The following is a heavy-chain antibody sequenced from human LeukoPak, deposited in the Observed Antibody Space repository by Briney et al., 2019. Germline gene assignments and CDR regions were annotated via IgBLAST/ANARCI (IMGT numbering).Heavy chain of an antibody. CDR1: GGSFSGYY. J-gene: IGHJ6*03. CDR3: ARDSNSNYYYYYYMDA. Sequence: SETLSLTCAVYGGSFSGYYWSWIRQPPGKGLEWIGEINHSGSTNYNPSLKSRVTISVDTSKNQFSLKLSSVTAADTAVYYCARDSNSNYYYYYYMDAWGKGTTVTVSS. D-gene: IGHD4-11*01. CDR2: INHSGST. V-gene: IGHV4-34*01.